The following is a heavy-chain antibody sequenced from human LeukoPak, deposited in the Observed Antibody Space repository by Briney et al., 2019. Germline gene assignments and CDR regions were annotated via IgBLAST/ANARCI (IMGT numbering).Heavy chain of an antibody. CDR2: INHSGST. CDR1: GGSFSGYY. CDR3: ARGDKKENNYGPSGYFDP. D-gene: IGHD4-11*01. V-gene: IGHV4-34*01. J-gene: IGHJ5*02. Sequence: SETLSLTCAVYGGSFSGYYWSWIRQPPGKGLEWIGEINHSGSTNYNPSLKSRVTISVDTSKNQFSLKLSSVTAADTAVYYCARGDKKENNYGPSGYFDPWGQGTLVTVSS.